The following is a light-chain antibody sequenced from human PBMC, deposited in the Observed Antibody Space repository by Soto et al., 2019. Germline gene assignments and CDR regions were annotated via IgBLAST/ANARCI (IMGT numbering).Light chain of an antibody. Sequence: EIVLTQSPATLSLSPGERATLSCRASQSVSSYLAWYQQKPGQAPRLLIYDASNRASGIPARFSGSGSGTDFTLTISSLEPEDVAVYYCQQRSNWPLDTFGQGTKLEIK. CDR2: DAS. CDR3: QQRSNWPLDT. CDR1: QSVSSY. V-gene: IGKV3-11*01. J-gene: IGKJ2*01.